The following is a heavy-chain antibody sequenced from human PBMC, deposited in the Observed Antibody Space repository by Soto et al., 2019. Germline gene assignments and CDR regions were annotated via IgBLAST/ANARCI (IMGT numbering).Heavy chain of an antibody. V-gene: IGHV4-59*01. Sequence: QVHLQESGPGLVKPSETLSLFCNVSGGSMSNNYWTWIRQAPGKGLEWIGYVFYTGSTNYNPSLKSRVSLSVDTSKKYFSLRLTSVTAADTAVYYWARSLTVTRFDQWGQGTRVTVS. J-gene: IGHJ4*02. CDR3: ARSLTVTRFDQ. CDR1: GGSMSNNY. CDR2: VFYTGST. D-gene: IGHD4-17*01.